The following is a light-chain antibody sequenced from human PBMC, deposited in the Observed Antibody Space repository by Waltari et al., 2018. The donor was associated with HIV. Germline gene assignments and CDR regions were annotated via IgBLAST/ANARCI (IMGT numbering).Light chain of an antibody. CDR3: MQTLRLPWT. Sequence: VMNQSPRYLPVTFGEPASISCASNESVRHENGFKYLDWYLQRPGRPPPLLIPLATSRAFGVPPRFGGSASDTNFTLTISRVETGDVGLYYCMQTLRLPWTFGQGTRV. CDR1: ESVRHENGFKY. V-gene: IGKV2-28*01. J-gene: IGKJ1*01. CDR2: LAT.